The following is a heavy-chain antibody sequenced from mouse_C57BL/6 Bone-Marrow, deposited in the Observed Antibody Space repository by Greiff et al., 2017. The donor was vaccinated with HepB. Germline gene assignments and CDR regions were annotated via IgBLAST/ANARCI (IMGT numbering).Heavy chain of an antibody. CDR2: ISNLAYSI. Sequence: DVMLVESGGGLVQPGGSLKLSCAASGFTFSDYGMAWVRQAPRKGPEWVAFISNLAYSIYYADTVTGRFTISRENAKNTLYLEMSSLRSEDTAMYYCARHYYYGSSSYFDVWGTGTTVTVSS. CDR3: ARHYYYGSSSYFDV. CDR1: GFTFSDYG. V-gene: IGHV5-15*01. D-gene: IGHD1-1*01. J-gene: IGHJ1*03.